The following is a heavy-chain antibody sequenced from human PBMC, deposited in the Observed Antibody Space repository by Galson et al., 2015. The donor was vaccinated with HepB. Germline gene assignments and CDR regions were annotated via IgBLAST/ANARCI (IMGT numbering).Heavy chain of an antibody. Sequence: SLRLSCAASGFTFSSYGMHWVRQAPGKGLEWVAVIWYDGSNKYYADSVKGRFTISRDNSKNTLYLQMNSLRAEDTAVYYCARDPGRAAAGRGLYYYYYMDVWGKGTTVTVSS. V-gene: IGHV3-33*01. J-gene: IGHJ6*03. CDR3: ARDPGRAAAGRGLYYYYYMDV. D-gene: IGHD6-13*01. CDR2: IWYDGSNK. CDR1: GFTFSSYG.